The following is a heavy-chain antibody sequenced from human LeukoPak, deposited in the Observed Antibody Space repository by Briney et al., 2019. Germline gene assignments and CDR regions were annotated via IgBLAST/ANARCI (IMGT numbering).Heavy chain of an antibody. Sequence: SGGSLRLSCTASGFAFTNAWMTWVRQAPGKGLEWVGRIKSKSHGGTADYAAPVKGRLTISRDDSKNTLYLQMNSLKDEDTAVYYCPADPDVLGGPVFFQLWGQGTLVTVSS. V-gene: IGHV3-15*05. CDR1: GFAFTNAW. D-gene: IGHD1-1*01. CDR2: IKSKSHGGTA. J-gene: IGHJ1*01. CDR3: PADPDVLGGPVFFQL.